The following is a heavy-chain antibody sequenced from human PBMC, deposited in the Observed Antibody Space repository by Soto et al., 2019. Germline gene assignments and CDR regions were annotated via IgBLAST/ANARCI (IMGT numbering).Heavy chain of an antibody. CDR1: GFTFSDYY. CDR2: ISSGGFIT. J-gene: IGHJ6*02. D-gene: IGHD2-2*01. Sequence: GGSLRLSCAASGFTFSDYYMSWIRPAPGKGLEWVSYISSGGFITYYADSVKGRFTTSWDKAKNSLYLQMNTLSAEDTAVYYCATGVVPATKWGYYSYGLDVWGQGTTVTVSS. V-gene: IGHV3-11*01. CDR3: ATGVVPATKWGYYSYGLDV.